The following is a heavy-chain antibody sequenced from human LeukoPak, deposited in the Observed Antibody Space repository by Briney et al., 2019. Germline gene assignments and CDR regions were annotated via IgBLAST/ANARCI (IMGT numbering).Heavy chain of an antibody. V-gene: IGHV4-39*01. CDR2: IYYSGST. D-gene: IGHD3-9*01. CDR3: ARLLLKEGHMDV. J-gene: IGHJ6*03. CDR1: GGSISSSSYY. Sequence: PSETLSLTCTVSGGSISSSSYYWGWIRQPPGKGLEWIGSIYYSGSTYYNPSLKSRVTISVDTSKNQFSLKLSSVTAADTAVYYCARLLLKEGHMDVWGKGTTVTISS.